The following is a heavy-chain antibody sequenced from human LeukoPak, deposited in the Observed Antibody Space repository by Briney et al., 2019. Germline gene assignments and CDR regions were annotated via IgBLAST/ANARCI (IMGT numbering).Heavy chain of an antibody. Sequence: SETLSLTCTVSGGSISTYYWSWIRQPPGKGLEWIGYIYYTGSTNYNPSLKSRVTISVDTSKNQFSLRVNSVTAADTAAYYCARHGDGDSFEYFLHWGQGTLVTVSS. CDR1: GGSISTYY. CDR3: ARHGDGDSFEYFLH. CDR2: IYYTGST. D-gene: IGHD5-24*01. V-gene: IGHV4-59*08. J-gene: IGHJ1*01.